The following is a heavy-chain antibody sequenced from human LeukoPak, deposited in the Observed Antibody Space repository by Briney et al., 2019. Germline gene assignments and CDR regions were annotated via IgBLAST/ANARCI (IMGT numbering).Heavy chain of an antibody. CDR2: ISAYNGNT. Sequence: ASVKVSCKASGYTFTSYGISWVRQAPGQGLEWMGWISAYNGNTNYAQKLQGRVTMTTDTSTSTAYMELRSLRSDDTAVYYCARDRTTGTTPAIILRHWGQGTLVTVSS. J-gene: IGHJ4*02. V-gene: IGHV1-18*01. D-gene: IGHD1-1*01. CDR3: ARDRTTGTTPAIILRH. CDR1: GYTFTSYG.